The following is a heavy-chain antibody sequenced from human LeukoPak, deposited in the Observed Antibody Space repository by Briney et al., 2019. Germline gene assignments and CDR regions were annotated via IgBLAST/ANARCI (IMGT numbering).Heavy chain of an antibody. CDR2: ISYDGSNK. J-gene: IGHJ4*02. D-gene: IGHD2-15*01. CDR3: ARDGLVVLLDY. CDR1: GFTFSSYA. V-gene: IGHV3-30-3*01. Sequence: GGSLRLSCAASGFTFSSYAMHWVRQAPGKGLEWVAVISYDGSNKYYADSVKGRFTISRDNSKNTLYLQMNSLRAEDAAVYYCARDGLVVLLDYWGQGTLVTVSS.